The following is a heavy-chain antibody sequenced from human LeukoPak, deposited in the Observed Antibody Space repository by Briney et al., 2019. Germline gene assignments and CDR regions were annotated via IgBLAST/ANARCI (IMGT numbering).Heavy chain of an antibody. CDR1: GFTFSNAW. Sequence: PGGSLRLSCAASGFTFSNAWMSWVRQAPGKGLEWVGRIKSKTDGGTTDYAAPVKGRFTISRDDSKNTLYLQMNSLKTEDTAVYYCTTSPIVGATRRRQNLAEYFQHWGQGTLVTVSS. J-gene: IGHJ1*01. CDR2: IKSKTDGGTT. V-gene: IGHV3-15*01. D-gene: IGHD1-26*01. CDR3: TTSPIVGATRRRQNLAEYFQH.